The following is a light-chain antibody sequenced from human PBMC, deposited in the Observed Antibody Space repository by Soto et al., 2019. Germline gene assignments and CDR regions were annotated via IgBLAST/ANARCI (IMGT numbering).Light chain of an antibody. CDR2: AAS. J-gene: IGKJ1*01. V-gene: IGKV1-6*01. CDR1: RDIGSD. Sequence: ATQMTQSPSSRSASVGDRITITCRVSRDIGSDLSWYQQKPGKAPTLLIYAASNLQSGVPSRFRGSRSGTEFTLTISRLEPEDFAVYYCQQYGSSGTFGQGTKVDIK. CDR3: QQYGSSGT.